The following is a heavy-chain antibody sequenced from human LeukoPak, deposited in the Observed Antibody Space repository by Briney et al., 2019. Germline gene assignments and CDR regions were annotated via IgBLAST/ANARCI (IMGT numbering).Heavy chain of an antibody. V-gene: IGHV4-59*03. CDR3: SGVYYVGADREFDY. CDR2: IYYSGST. D-gene: IGHD1-26*01. Sequence: PSETLSLTCTVSGGSISSYYLSWIRQPPGKGLEWIGYIYYSGSTNYHPSLKTRGIISVDPSTNQISLMLSNVPAADTAVYYCSGVYYVGADREFDYWGQGTLVTVSS. J-gene: IGHJ4*02. CDR1: GGSISSYY.